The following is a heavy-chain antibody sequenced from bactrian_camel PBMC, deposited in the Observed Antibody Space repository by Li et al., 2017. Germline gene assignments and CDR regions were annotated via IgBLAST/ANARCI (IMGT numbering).Heavy chain of an antibody. CDR3: AAKELWRGISLDRSTYPY. CDR1: GDTARSC. CDR2: IHGSTDTT. V-gene: IGHV3S1*01. D-gene: IGHD7*01. Sequence: HVQLVESGGGSVQAGGSLRLSCAASGDTARSCLCWARQAPGKEREGVAVIHGSTDTTYYADSVKGRFAISQDNAEKSLYLQMDKLQPEDTAMYYCAAKELWRGISLDRSTYPYWGQGTQVTVS. J-gene: IGHJ4*01.